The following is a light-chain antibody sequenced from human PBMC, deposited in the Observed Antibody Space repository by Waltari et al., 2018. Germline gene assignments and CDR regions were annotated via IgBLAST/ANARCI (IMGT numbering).Light chain of an antibody. CDR2: SAS. Sequence: EIVLTQSPGTLSLSPGERATLSCRASQSVSNNYLAWYQHKPGQAPRLLIYSASSRATGIPDRFSGSGSGTDFTLTISRLEPEDFAMYYCHQYDESPLYTFGQGTKVENK. V-gene: IGKV3-20*01. J-gene: IGKJ2*01. CDR1: QSVSNNY. CDR3: HQYDESPLYT.